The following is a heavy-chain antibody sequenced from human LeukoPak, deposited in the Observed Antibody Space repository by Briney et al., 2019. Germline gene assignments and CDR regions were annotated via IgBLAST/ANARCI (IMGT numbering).Heavy chain of an antibody. CDR3: ARVEYNWNDLKIDY. CDR2: IWYDGSNK. CDR1: GFTFSSYG. V-gene: IGHV3-33*01. D-gene: IGHD1-1*01. Sequence: PRRSLRLSCAASGFTFSSYGMHWVRQAPGKGLEWVAVIWYDGSNKYYADSVKGRFTISRDNSKNTLYLQMNSLRAEDTAVYYCARVEYNWNDLKIDYWGQGTLVTVSS. J-gene: IGHJ4*02.